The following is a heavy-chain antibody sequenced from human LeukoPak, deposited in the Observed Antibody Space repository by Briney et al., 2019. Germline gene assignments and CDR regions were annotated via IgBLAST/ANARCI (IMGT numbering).Heavy chain of an antibody. V-gene: IGHV3-23*01. Sequence: PGGSLRLSCAASRFTLSSYVMNWVRQAPGKGLEGVSVISGSGGSTYYADSVKGRFTMSRDSSKTTMNLQMNSLRAEDTAVYYCVKVRGGRSSGLDYWGRGPLV. D-gene: IGHD1-26*01. J-gene: IGHJ4*02. CDR1: RFTLSSYV. CDR2: ISGSGGST. CDR3: VKVRGGRSSGLDY.